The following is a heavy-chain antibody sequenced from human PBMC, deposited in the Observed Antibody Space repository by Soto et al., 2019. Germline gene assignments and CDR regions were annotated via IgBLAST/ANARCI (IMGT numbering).Heavy chain of an antibody. Sequence: QVQLVESGGGVVPPGRSLKLSCIASGFAFGSHGMHWVRQVSGKGLEWVAVISHDGRNQYYRESVKGRLTISRDNSKNSLFLEVHSLRVEDTAVYYCARERADIVVAPVATSGMDVWGQGTAVTVSS. CDR1: GFAFGSHG. D-gene: IGHD2-2*01. V-gene: IGHV3-30*03. CDR2: ISHDGRNQ. J-gene: IGHJ6*02. CDR3: ARERADIVVAPVATSGMDV.